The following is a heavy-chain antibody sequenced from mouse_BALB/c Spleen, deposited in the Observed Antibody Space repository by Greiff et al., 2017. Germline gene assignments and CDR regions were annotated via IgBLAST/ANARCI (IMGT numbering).Heavy chain of an antibody. D-gene: IGHD2-2*01. Sequence: DVMLVESGGGLVQPGGSLRLSCATSGFTFTDYYMSWVRQPPGKALEWLGFIRNKANGYTTEYSASVKGRFTISRDNSQSILYLQMNTLRAEDSATYYCARDRYYGSHYAMDYWGQGTSVTVSS. V-gene: IGHV7-3*02. CDR3: ARDRYYGSHYAMDY. CDR1: GFTFTDYY. CDR2: IRNKANGYTT. J-gene: IGHJ4*01.